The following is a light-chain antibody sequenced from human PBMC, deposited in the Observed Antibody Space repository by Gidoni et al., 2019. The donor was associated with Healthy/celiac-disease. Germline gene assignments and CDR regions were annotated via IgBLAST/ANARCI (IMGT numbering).Light chain of an antibody. CDR3: MQALQTPIT. J-gene: IGKJ5*01. Sequence: DIAMTQSPLSLPVTPGEPASIPCRSRQSLLHSNGYNYLDWYLQKPVQSPQLLIYLGSNRASGVPDRFSGSGSGTDFTLTISRVEAEDVGVYYCMQALQTPITFGQGTRLEIK. CDR2: LGS. V-gene: IGKV2-28*01. CDR1: QSLLHSNGYNY.